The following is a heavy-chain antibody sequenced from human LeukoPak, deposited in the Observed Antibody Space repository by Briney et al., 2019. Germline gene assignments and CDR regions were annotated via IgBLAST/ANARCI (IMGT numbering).Heavy chain of an antibody. V-gene: IGHV3-7*01. CDR2: MNEDGSGR. J-gene: IGHJ5*02. D-gene: IGHD3-10*01. Sequence: PGGSLRLSCAASGFTSTSAWMSWLRQTPEKGLEWVAHMNEDGSGRFYVDSAKGRFTISRDDTQNSVYLQMNSLRVEDTAVYYCAAWFGESVPWGQGTLVTVSS. CDR1: GFTSTSAW. CDR3: AAWFGESVP.